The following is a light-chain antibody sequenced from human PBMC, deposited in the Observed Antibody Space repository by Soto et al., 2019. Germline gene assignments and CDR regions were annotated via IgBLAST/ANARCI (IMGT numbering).Light chain of an antibody. J-gene: IGLJ1*01. CDR2: EVN. CDR3: CSYSTSNTHNYV. CDR1: SSDIGGYNY. Sequence: QSVLTQPASVSGSPGQSITVSCTGTSSDIGGYNYVSWYQHHPGKAPQLIIYEVNLRPSGVSDRFSASKSGDTASLTISGLQAGDEGDYYCCSYSTSNTHNYVFGTGTKLTVL. V-gene: IGLV2-14*01.